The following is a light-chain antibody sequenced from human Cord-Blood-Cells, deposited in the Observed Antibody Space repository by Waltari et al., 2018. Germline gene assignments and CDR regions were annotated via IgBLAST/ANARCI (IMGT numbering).Light chain of an antibody. CDR3: SSYAGSNNYVV. Sequence: QSALTQPPSASGSPGQSVTISCTGTSSDVGGYHYVPWYQQHPGKAPKLIIYEVSKRPSGVPDRFSGSKSGNTASLTVSGLQAEDEADYYCSSYAGSNNYVVFGGGTKLTVL. CDR2: EVS. V-gene: IGLV2-8*01. CDR1: SSDVGGYHY. J-gene: IGLJ2*01.